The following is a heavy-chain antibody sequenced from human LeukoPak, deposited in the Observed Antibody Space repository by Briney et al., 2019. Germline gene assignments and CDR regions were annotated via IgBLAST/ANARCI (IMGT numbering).Heavy chain of an antibody. J-gene: IGHJ6*02. Sequence: PGGSLRLSCAASGFTFDDYTMHWVRHAPGKGLEWVSLISWDGGSTYYADSVKGRFTISRDNSKNSLYLQMNSLRTEDTALYYCAKALTQDNGMDVWGQGTTVTVSS. D-gene: IGHD2-15*01. CDR1: GFTFDDYT. V-gene: IGHV3-43*01. CDR3: AKALTQDNGMDV. CDR2: ISWDGGST.